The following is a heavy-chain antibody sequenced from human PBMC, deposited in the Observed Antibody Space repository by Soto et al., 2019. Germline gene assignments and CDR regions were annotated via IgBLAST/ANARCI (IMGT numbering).Heavy chain of an antibody. V-gene: IGHV4-34*01. CDR2: INHSGST. D-gene: IGHD3-16*01. CDR3: AGVVGGVTAY. CDR1: GGSFSGYY. Sequence: SETLPLTWAVYGGSFSGYYWSWIRQHPGKGLEWIGEINHSGSTNYNPSLKSRVTISVDTSKNQFSLKLSSVTAADTAVYYCAGVVGGVTAYWGQGTLVPVPP. J-gene: IGHJ4*02.